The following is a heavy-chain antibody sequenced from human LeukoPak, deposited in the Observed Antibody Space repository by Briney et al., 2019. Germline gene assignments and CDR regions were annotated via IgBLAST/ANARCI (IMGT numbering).Heavy chain of an antibody. D-gene: IGHD3-22*01. CDR3: ARRPTYYYDSSGYSHGMDV. CDR2: INPSGGST. Sequence: AASVTVSCTASGYTFTIYYMHWVRQAPGQGLEWMGIINPSGGSTSYAQKFQGRVTMTRDTSTSTVYMELSSLRSEDTAVYYCARRPTYYYDSSGYSHGMDVWGQGTTVTVSS. V-gene: IGHV1-46*01. CDR1: GYTFTIYY. J-gene: IGHJ6*02.